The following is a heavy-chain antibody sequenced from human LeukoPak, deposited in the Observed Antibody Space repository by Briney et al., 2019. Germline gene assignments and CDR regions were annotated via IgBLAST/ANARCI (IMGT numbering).Heavy chain of an antibody. J-gene: IGHJ4*02. CDR1: GYPFTGYY. D-gene: IGHD5-24*01. Sequence: ASVKVSFKASGYPFTGYYLHWVRQAPGQGLEWMGWITPSDGANYAQRFQGRVTLTRDTSMSTAYMDLNRLTSDDTAVYFCARDRNGDVFAHFDYWGQGTLVAVSS. CDR3: ARDRNGDVFAHFDY. V-gene: IGHV1-2*02. CDR2: ITPSDGA.